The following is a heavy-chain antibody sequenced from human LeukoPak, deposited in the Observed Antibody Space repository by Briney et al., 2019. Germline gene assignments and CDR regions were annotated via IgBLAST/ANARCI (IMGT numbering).Heavy chain of an antibody. Sequence: PGGSLRLSCAASGFTFSSYGMHWVRQAPGKGLEWVAVIWYDGSNKYYADSVKGRFTISRDNSKNTLYLQMNSLRAEDTAVYYCARELYSGYDSAVDYWGQGTLATVSS. CDR1: GFTFSSYG. CDR2: IWYDGSNK. J-gene: IGHJ4*02. D-gene: IGHD5-12*01. CDR3: ARELYSGYDSAVDY. V-gene: IGHV3-33*01.